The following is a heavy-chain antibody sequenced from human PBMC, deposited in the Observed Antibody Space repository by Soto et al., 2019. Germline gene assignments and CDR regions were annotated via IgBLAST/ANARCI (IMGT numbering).Heavy chain of an antibody. CDR2: IIPIFGTA. Sequence: QVQLVQSGAEVKKPGSSVKVSCKASGGTFSSYAISRVRQAPGQGLEWMGGIIPIFGTANYAQKFQGRVTITADESTSTAYMELSILRSEDTAVYYCARVDDILTGNNWFDPWGQGTLVTVSS. V-gene: IGHV1-69*01. CDR1: GGTFSSYA. J-gene: IGHJ5*02. CDR3: ARVDDILTGNNWFDP. D-gene: IGHD3-9*01.